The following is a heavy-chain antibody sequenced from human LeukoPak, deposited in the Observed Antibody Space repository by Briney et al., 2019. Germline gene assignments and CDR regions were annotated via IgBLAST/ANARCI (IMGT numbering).Heavy chain of an antibody. J-gene: IGHJ4*02. V-gene: IGHV3-53*01. D-gene: IGHD3-22*01. CDR1: GFTVSSDY. CDR2: IYSGGST. Sequence: PGGSLRLSCAASGFTVSSDYMSWVRQAPGKGLEWVSVIYSGGSTYYADSVRGRFTISRDNSKNTLYLQMNSLGAEDTAVYYCARVSYYDSSGYYFSSYVDYWGQGTLVTVSS. CDR3: ARVSYYDSSGYYFSSYVDY.